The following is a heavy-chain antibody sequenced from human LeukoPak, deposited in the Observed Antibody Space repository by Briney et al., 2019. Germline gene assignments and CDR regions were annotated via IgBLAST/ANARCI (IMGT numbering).Heavy chain of an antibody. CDR2: INHSGST. CDR1: GFTFSSYS. CDR3: ARYLDYGGNSRVFQH. J-gene: IGHJ1*01. V-gene: IGHV4-34*01. Sequence: GSLRLSCAASGFTFSSYSMNWIRQPPGKGLEWIGEINHSGSTNYNPSLKSRVTISVDTSKNQFSLKLSSVTAADTAVYYCARYLDYGGNSRVFQHWGQGTLVTVSS. D-gene: IGHD4-23*01.